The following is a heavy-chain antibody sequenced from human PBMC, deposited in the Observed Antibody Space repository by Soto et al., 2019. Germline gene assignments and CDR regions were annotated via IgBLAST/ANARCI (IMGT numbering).Heavy chain of an antibody. CDR1: GGTFNSYA. CDR2: IIPIFGTA. J-gene: IGHJ3*02. D-gene: IGHD5-18*01. Sequence: VASVKVSCKASGGTFNSYAISWVRQAPGQGLEWMGGIIPIFGTANYAQKFQGRVTITADESTSTAYMELSSLRSEDTAVYYCASRYHVDTAMVKGEIAFDSWGQGTMVTVSS. CDR3: ASRYHVDTAMVKGEIAFDS. V-gene: IGHV1-69*13.